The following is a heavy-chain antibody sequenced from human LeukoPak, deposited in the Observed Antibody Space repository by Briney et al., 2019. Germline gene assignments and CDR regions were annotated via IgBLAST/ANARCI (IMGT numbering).Heavy chain of an antibody. J-gene: IGHJ4*02. Sequence: SEALSLTCAVYGGSFSGYYWSWIRQPPGKGLEWIGEINHSGSTNYNPSLKSRVTISVDTSKNQFSLKLSSVTAADTAVYYCARGSRPRPFDYWGQGTLVTVSS. CDR3: ARGSRPRPFDY. D-gene: IGHD6-25*01. CDR1: GGSFSGYY. CDR2: INHSGST. V-gene: IGHV4-34*01.